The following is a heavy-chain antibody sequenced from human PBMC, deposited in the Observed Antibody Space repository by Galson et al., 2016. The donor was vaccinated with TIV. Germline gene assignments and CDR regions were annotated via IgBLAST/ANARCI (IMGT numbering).Heavy chain of an antibody. D-gene: IGHD2-2*03. CDR3: AKIGYCYSTTDCYAYDAFHI. CDR1: GYTFTSYG. CDR2: ISAYNGNT. J-gene: IGHJ3*02. Sequence: SVKVSCKASGYTFTSYGISWVRQAPGQGLEWMGWISAYNGNTNYAQKFQGRVTMTTDTSTSTAYMELRSLGSDDTAIYYCAKIGYCYSTTDCYAYDAFHIWGQGTMVSVSS. V-gene: IGHV1-18*04.